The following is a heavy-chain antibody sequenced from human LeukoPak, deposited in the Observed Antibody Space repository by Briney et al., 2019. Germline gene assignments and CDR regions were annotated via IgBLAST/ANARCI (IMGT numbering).Heavy chain of an antibody. D-gene: IGHD3-3*01. CDR3: ARDGITIYTFDP. Sequence: ASVKVSCKASGYTFTSYGISWVRQAPGQGLEWMGWISAYNGNTNYAQKLQGRVTMTKDTSTGTAYMELRSLRSDDTAVYYCARDGITIYTFDPWGQGTLVTVSS. J-gene: IGHJ5*02. V-gene: IGHV1-18*01. CDR1: GYTFTSYG. CDR2: ISAYNGNT.